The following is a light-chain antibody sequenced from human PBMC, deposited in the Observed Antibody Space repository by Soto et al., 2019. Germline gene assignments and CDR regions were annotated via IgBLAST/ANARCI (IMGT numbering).Light chain of an antibody. V-gene: IGLV2-14*01. CDR1: SSDVGGYNY. J-gene: IGLJ1*01. Sequence: QSVLTQPASMSGSPGQSITISCTGTSSDVGGYNYVSWYQQHPGKAPKFMIYDVSNRPSGVSNRFSGSKSGNTASLTISGLQAEDEADYSCCSYATSNTSQIVFGTGTKVTVL. CDR3: CSYATSNTSQIV. CDR2: DVS.